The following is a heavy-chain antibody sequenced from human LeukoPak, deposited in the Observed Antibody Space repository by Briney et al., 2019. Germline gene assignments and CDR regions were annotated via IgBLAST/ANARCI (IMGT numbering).Heavy chain of an antibody. J-gene: IGHJ4*02. CDR3: ARDSKYYYDSSGYYTFDY. CDR1: GGSISSYY. D-gene: IGHD3-22*01. CDR2: IYTSGST. Sequence: SETLSLTCTVSGGSISSYYWSWIRQPAGKGLEWIGRIYTSGSTNYSPSLKSRVTMSVDTSKNQFSLKLSSVTAADTAVYYCARDSKYYYDSSGYYTFDYWGQGTLVTVSS. V-gene: IGHV4-4*07.